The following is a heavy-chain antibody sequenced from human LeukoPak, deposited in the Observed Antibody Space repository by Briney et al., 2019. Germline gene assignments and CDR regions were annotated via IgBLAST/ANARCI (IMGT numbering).Heavy chain of an antibody. J-gene: IGHJ6*02. CDR3: ARDDYSYYYYGMDV. D-gene: IGHD4-11*01. V-gene: IGHV3-48*01. CDR2: ISSSSSTI. CDR1: GFTFSSYS. Sequence: GGSLRLSCAASGFTFSSYSMNWVRQAPGKGLEWVSYISSSSSTIYYADSVKGRFTISRDNSKNTLYLQMNSLRAEDTAVYYCARDDYSYYYYGMDVWGQGTTVTVSS.